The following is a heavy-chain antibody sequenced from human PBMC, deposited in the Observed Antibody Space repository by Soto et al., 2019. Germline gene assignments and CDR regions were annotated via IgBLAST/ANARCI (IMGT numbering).Heavy chain of an antibody. CDR1: GGSISNYY. D-gene: IGHD5-18*01. V-gene: IGHV4-59*01. J-gene: IGHJ4*02. Sequence: QVQLQESGPGLVKPSETLSLTCTVSGGSISNYYWNWIRQPPGKGLEWIGYIYYSGITNYNPSLKSRVTISVDTSKNQFSLKLTSVTAADTAVYYCARTADTAMITDYWGQGTLVTVSS. CDR3: ARTADTAMITDY. CDR2: IYYSGIT.